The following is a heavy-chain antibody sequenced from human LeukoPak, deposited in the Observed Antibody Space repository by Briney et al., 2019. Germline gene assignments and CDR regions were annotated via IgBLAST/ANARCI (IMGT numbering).Heavy chain of an antibody. CDR3: ARVFGYTAMVHGKGYFDY. Sequence: HPGGSLRLSCAASGFTFSSYAMHWVRQAPGKGLEWVAVISYDGSNKYYADSVKGRFTISRDNSKNTLYLQMNSLRAEDTAVYYCARVFGYTAMVHGKGYFDYWGQGTLVTVSS. V-gene: IGHV3-30-3*01. CDR2: ISYDGSNK. D-gene: IGHD5-18*01. CDR1: GFTFSSYA. J-gene: IGHJ4*02.